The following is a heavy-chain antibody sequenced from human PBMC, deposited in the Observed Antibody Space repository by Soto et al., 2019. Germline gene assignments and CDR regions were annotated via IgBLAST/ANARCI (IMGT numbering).Heavy chain of an antibody. CDR2: IDPSDSYT. D-gene: IGHD3-10*01. Sequence: GESLKISCKGSGYSFTSYWISWVRQMPGKGLEWMGRIDPSDSYTNYSPSSQGHVTISADKSISTAYLQWSSLKASDTAMYFCAADGAQYYYGMDVWGQGTTVTVSS. CDR1: GYSFTSYW. CDR3: AADGAQYYYGMDV. J-gene: IGHJ6*02. V-gene: IGHV5-10-1*01.